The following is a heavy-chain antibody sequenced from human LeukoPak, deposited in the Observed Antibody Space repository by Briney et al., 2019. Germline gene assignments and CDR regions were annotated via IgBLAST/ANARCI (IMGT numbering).Heavy chain of an antibody. J-gene: IGHJ4*02. CDR2: IYYSGST. D-gene: IGHD4-17*01. CDR1: GGSISSGDYY. Sequence: SETLSLTCTVSGGSISSGDYYWSWIRQPPGKGLEWIGYIYYSGSTYYNPSLKGRVTISVDTSKNQFSLKLSSVTAADTAVYYCARERFYVDGDYVAPYYFDYWGQGTLVTVSS. CDR3: ARERFYVDGDYVAPYYFDY. V-gene: IGHV4-30-4*01.